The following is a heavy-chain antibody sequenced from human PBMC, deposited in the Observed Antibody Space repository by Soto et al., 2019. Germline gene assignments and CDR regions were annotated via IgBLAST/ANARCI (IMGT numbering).Heavy chain of an antibody. CDR1: GYTFTSYD. CDR3: ARGLRWRGGFDP. Sequence: ASVKVSCKASGYTFTSYDINWVRQATGQGLEWMGWMNPNSGNTGYAQKFQGRVTMTRNTSISTAYMELSSLRSEDTAVYYCARGLRWRGGFDPWGQGTLVTVSS. CDR2: MNPNSGNT. D-gene: IGHD2-15*01. J-gene: IGHJ5*02. V-gene: IGHV1-8*01.